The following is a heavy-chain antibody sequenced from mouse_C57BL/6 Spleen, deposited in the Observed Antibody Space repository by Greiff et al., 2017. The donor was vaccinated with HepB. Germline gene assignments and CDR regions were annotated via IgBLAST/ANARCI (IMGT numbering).Heavy chain of an antibody. CDR2: ISSGSSTI. V-gene: IGHV5-17*01. Sequence: EVQVVESGGGLVKPGGSLKLSCAASGFTFSDYGMHWVRQAPEKGLEWVAYISSGSSTIYYADTVKGRFTISRDNAKNTLFLQMTSLRSEDTAMYYCARGGDGYYFLCAYGGQGTLVTVSA. CDR3: ARGGDGYYFLCAY. J-gene: IGHJ3*01. D-gene: IGHD2-3*01. CDR1: GFTFSDYG.